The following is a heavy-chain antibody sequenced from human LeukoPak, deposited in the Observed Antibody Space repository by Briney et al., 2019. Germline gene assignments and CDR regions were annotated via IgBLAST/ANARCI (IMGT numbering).Heavy chain of an antibody. CDR2: IYYSGST. D-gene: IGHD2/OR15-2a*01. CDR1: GGSISSSSYY. J-gene: IGHJ4*02. V-gene: IGHV4-61*01. Sequence: SETLSLTCTVSGGSISSSSYYWSWIRQPPGKGLEWIGYIYYSGSTNYNPSLKSRVTISVDTSKNQFSLKLSSVTAADTAVYYCARENRAYYFDYWGQGTLVTVSS. CDR3: ARENRAYYFDY.